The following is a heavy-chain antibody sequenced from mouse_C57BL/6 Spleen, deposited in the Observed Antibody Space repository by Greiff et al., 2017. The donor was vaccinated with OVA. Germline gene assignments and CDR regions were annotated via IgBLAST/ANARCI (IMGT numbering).Heavy chain of an antibody. CDR1: GFTFSDYY. CDR3: ARDRYYDYDDWYFDV. D-gene: IGHD2-4*01. Sequence: EVQRVESEGGLVQPGSSMKLSCTASGFTFSDYYMAWVRQVPEKGLEWVANINYDGSSTYYLDSLKSRFFISRDNAKNILYLQMSSLKSEDTATYYCARDRYYDYDDWYFDVWGTGTTVTVSS. V-gene: IGHV5-16*01. J-gene: IGHJ1*03. CDR2: INYDGSST.